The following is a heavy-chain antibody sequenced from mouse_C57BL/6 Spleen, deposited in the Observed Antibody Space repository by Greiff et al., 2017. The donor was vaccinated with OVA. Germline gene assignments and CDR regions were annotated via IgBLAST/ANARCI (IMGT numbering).Heavy chain of an antibody. J-gene: IGHJ2*01. CDR3: ARSDDYDGVGDY. D-gene: IGHD2-4*01. CDR2: IYPRSGNT. CDR1: GYTFTSYG. V-gene: IGHV1-81*01. Sequence: QVQLQQSGAELARPGASVKLSCKASGYTFTSYGISWVKQRTGQGLEWIGEIYPRSGNTYYNEKFKGKATLTADKSSSTAYMELSSLTSEDSAVYFCARSDDYDGVGDYWGQGTTLTVSS.